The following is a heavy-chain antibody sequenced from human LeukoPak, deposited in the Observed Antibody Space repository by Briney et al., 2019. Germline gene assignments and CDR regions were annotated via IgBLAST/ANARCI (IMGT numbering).Heavy chain of an antibody. Sequence: SETLSLTCTVSGGSISNYYWSWIRQPPGKGLELLGYIHYSGSTNYNPSLKSRVTMSLDTSKNQFSLKLSSVTAADTARYYCARANLLRTFRSGGIDSWGQGTLVTVSS. CDR1: GGSISNYY. CDR2: IHYSGST. V-gene: IGHV4-59*01. J-gene: IGHJ4*02. D-gene: IGHD3-3*01. CDR3: ARANLLRTFRSGGIDS.